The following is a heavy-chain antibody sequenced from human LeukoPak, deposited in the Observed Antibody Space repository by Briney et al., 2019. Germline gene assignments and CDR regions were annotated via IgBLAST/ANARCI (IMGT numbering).Heavy chain of an antibody. Sequence: SETLSLTCTVSGGSISSSSYYWGWIRQPPGKGLEWIGSIYYSGSTYYNPSLKSRVTISVDTSKNQFSLKLSSVTAADTAVYYCAGHALYYDSSGYLVDYWGQGTLVTVSS. CDR1: GGSISSSSYY. D-gene: IGHD3-22*01. V-gene: IGHV4-39*01. J-gene: IGHJ4*02. CDR3: AGHALYYDSSGYLVDY. CDR2: IYYSGST.